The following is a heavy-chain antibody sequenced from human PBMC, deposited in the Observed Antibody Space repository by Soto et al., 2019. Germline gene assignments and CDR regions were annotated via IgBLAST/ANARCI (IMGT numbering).Heavy chain of an antibody. D-gene: IGHD3-3*01. CDR1: GGSISSGDYY. CDR3: ARDSYDFWSGYYRDYYYYGMDV. J-gene: IGHJ6*02. CDR2: IYYSGST. V-gene: IGHV4-30-4*01. Sequence: PSETLSLTCTVSGGSISSGDYYWSWIRQPPGEGLEWIGYIYYSGSTYYNPSLKSRVTISVDTSKNQFSLKLSSVTAADTAVYYCARDSYDFWSGYYRDYYYYGMDVWGQGTTVTVSS.